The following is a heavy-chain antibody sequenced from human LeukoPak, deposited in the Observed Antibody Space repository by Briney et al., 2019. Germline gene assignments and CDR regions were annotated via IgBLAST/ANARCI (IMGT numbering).Heavy chain of an antibody. V-gene: IGHV3-15*01. Sequence: XXPGKGXXXXXXIKSKTDGGTTDYAAPAKGRFTISRDDSKNTLYLQMNSLKSEDTAVYYCTTDIYRLWFFDYWGQGTLVTVSS. J-gene: IGHJ4*02. CDR3: TTDIYRLWFFDY. D-gene: IGHD3-10*01. CDR2: IKSKTDGGTT.